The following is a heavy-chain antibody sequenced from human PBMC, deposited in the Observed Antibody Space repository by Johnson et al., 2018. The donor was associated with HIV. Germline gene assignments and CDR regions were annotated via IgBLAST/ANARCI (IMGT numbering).Heavy chain of an antibody. V-gene: IGHV3-9*01. J-gene: IGHJ3*02. CDR2: LSWNSRSI. CDR1: GFTFDAYA. CDR3: ARGWLGLDAFDI. Sequence: VQLVESGGGVVRPGGSLRLSCAASGFTFDAYAMHWVRPAPGKGLEWVSGLSWNSRSIGYADSVKCRFTISRDNAKKSLYLQMNSLRPEDSALYYCARGWLGLDAFDIWGQGTMVTVSS. D-gene: IGHD6-19*01.